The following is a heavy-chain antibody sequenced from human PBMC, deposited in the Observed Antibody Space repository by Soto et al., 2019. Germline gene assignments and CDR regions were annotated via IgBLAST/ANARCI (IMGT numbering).Heavy chain of an antibody. D-gene: IGHD3-22*01. Sequence: EVQLLESGGGLVQPGGSLRLSCTASGFTFSTYGMSWVRQAPGKGLEWVSSLSGDGTTTYYIDSVKGRFTISRDNSRNTLSLQMNSLRTEDTAIYYWAKDISFDTSAYNYWGQGILVAVSS. CDR3: AKDISFDTSAYNY. V-gene: IGHV3-23*01. J-gene: IGHJ4*02. CDR1: GFTFSTYG. CDR2: LSGDGTTT.